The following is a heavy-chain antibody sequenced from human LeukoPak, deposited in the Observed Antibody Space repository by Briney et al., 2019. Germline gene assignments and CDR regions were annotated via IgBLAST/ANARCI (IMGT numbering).Heavy chain of an antibody. V-gene: IGHV3-21*01. D-gene: IGHD1-26*01. CDR1: GLTFSSYS. CDR3: ATYSGSYGTLDY. Sequence: GGSLRLSRAASGLTFSSYSMNWVRQAPGKGLEWVSSISSSSSYIYYADSVKGRFTISRDNAKNSLYLQMNSLRAEDTAVYYCATYSGSYGTLDYWGQGTLVTVSA. CDR2: ISSSSSYI. J-gene: IGHJ4*02.